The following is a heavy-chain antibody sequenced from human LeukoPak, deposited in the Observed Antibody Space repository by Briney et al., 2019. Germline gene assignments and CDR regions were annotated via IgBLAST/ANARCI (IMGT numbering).Heavy chain of an antibody. CDR3: ARQTGSGLFILP. D-gene: IGHD3/OR15-3a*01. V-gene: IGHV4-39*01. CDR2: IYYSGST. Sequence: PSETLSLTCTVSGGSISIDNYYWAWIRQPPGTGLEWIGSIYYSGSTYYIPSLKSRVTISVDTSKNQFSLKMSSVTAADTAVYYCARQTGSGLFILPGGQGTLVTVSS. J-gene: IGHJ4*02. CDR1: GGSISIDNYY.